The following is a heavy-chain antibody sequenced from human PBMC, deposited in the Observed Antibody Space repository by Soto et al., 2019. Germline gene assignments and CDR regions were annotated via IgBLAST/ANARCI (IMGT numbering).Heavy chain of an antibody. V-gene: IGHV1-69*02. CDR1: GGTFSSYT. D-gene: IGHD2-15*01. CDR3: ARGAEVVVAATLGDYYYMDV. Sequence: SVKVSCKASGGTFSSYTISWVRQAPGQGLEWLGRIIPILGIANYAQKFQCRVTITADKSTSTAYMELSSLRSEDTAVYYCARGAEVVVAATLGDYYYMDVWGKGTTVTVSS. CDR2: IIPILGIA. J-gene: IGHJ6*03.